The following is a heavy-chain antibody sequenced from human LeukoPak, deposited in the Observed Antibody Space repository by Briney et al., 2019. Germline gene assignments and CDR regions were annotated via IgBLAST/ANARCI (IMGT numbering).Heavy chain of an antibody. J-gene: IGHJ5*02. CDR2: INPNSGGT. V-gene: IGHV1-2*02. CDR1: GYTFTGYY. Sequence: GASVKVSCKASGYTFTGYYMHWVRQAPGQGLEWMGWINPNSGGTNYAQKFQGRVTMTRDTSISTAYMELSRLRSDDTAVYYCARETLQNYNWFDPWGQGTLVTVSS. D-gene: IGHD4-11*01. CDR3: ARETLQNYNWFDP.